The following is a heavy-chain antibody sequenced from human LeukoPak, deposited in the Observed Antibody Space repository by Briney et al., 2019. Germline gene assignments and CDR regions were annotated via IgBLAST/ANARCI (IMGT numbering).Heavy chain of an antibody. CDR3: AGAPWHMGFFDY. CDR1: GFTFSTYN. J-gene: IGHJ4*02. CDR2: ITSSSSYI. V-gene: IGHV3-21*01. Sequence: PGGSLRLSCAASGFTFSTYNMNWVRQAPGKGLEWVSSITSSSSYIYYADSVKGRFTISRDNAKNSLYLQMNSLRAEDTAVYYGAGAPWHMGFFDYWGQGTLVTVSS. D-gene: IGHD2-21*01.